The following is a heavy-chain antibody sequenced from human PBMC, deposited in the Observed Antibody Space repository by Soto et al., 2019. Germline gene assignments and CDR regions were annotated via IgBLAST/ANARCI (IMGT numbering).Heavy chain of an antibody. CDR2: ISGSGGST. J-gene: IGHJ3*02. V-gene: IGHV3-23*01. CDR3: AKVPFIVVVPAAMPRGSLGGAFDI. D-gene: IGHD2-2*01. CDR1: GFTFSSYA. Sequence: GGSLRLSCAASGFTFSSYAMSWVRQAPGKGLEWVSAISGSGGSTYYADSVKGRFTISRDNSKNTLYLQMNSLRAEDTAVYYCAKVPFIVVVPAAMPRGSLGGAFDIWGQGTMVTVSS.